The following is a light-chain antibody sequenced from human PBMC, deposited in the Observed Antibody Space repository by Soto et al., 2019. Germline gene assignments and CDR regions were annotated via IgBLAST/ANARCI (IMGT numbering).Light chain of an antibody. Sequence: EIVLTQSPGTLSLSPGESASLSCRATQSVRSTYLAWYQQKSGQAPRLLICGASTRATGIPDRFSGSGSGTDFTLTISRLEPEDFAVYYCQQYGSSPLTFGQGTKVDIK. J-gene: IGKJ1*01. V-gene: IGKV3-20*01. CDR2: GAS. CDR3: QQYGSSPLT. CDR1: QSVRSTY.